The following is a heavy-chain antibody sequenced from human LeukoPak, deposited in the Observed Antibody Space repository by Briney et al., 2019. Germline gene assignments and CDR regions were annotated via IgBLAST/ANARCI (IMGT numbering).Heavy chain of an antibody. Sequence: ASVKVSCKASGYTFTNYDINWVRQAPGQGLEWMGWITTYNDNTNYAQKLQGRVTMTTDTSTSTAYMELRSLRSDDTAVYYCARGWDARRKVAVSGTPLTNFVYWGQGTRVTVSS. CDR1: GYTFTNYD. V-gene: IGHV1-18*01. J-gene: IGHJ4*02. CDR2: ITTYNDNT. CDR3: ARGWDARRKVAVSGTPLTNFVY. D-gene: IGHD6-19*01.